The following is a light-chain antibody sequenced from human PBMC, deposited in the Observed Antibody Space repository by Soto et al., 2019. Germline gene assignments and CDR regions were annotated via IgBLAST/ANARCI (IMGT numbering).Light chain of an antibody. Sequence: DMEIAPAPDSLAFSRGQRATINCKSSQKLLYSDNKNYFGWYQQKSGQPPKLLISWAATRESGVPDRFIGSGSGTDFTLTISSLQAEDVAVYYCLQYIDRPRTFGQGTKVDI. V-gene: IGKV4-1*01. CDR3: LQYIDRPRT. CDR1: QKLLYSDNKNY. J-gene: IGKJ1*01. CDR2: WAA.